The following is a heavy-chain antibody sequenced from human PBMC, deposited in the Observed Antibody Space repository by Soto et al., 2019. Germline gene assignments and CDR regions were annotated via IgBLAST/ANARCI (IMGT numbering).Heavy chain of an antibody. J-gene: IGHJ4*02. D-gene: IGHD3-22*01. Sequence: GASVKVSCKASGYTFTSYGISWVRQAPGQGLEWMGRISAYNGNTNYAQKLQGRVTMTTDTSTSTAYMELRSLRSDDTAVYYCARERYYDSSGYYDYWGQGTLVTVSS. CDR1: GYTFTSYG. V-gene: IGHV1-18*04. CDR2: ISAYNGNT. CDR3: ARERYYDSSGYYDY.